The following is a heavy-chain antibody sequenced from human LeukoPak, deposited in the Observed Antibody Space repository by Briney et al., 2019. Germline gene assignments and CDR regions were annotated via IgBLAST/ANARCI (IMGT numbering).Heavy chain of an antibody. J-gene: IGHJ6*02. V-gene: IGHV6-1*01. CDR1: GDSVSSNSAA. CDR2: TYYRSKWYN. CDR3: ARHIYVSGSYYGMNV. Sequence: SQTRSLTCAISGDSVSSNSAAWNWIRQSPSRGLEWLGRTYYRSKWYNEYAVSLKSRITINPDTSKNQFSLQLNSVTPEDAALYYCARHIYVSGSYYGMNVWGQGTTVTVSS. D-gene: IGHD3-10*01.